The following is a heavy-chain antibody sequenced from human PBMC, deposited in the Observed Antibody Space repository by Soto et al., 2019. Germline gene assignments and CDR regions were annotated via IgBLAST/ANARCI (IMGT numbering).Heavy chain of an antibody. J-gene: IGHJ3*02. CDR3: AAELYSGGTCCSFDI. Sequence: SVKFSCKTSGFAFGNSAVQWGRQARGQRLEGMGWIVVGSGSTNYEQRFQKRVTITRDMSTSTVHMELSCLSSEDTAVYYCAAELYSGGTCCSFDIWGQGTMVTLSS. CDR2: IVVGSGST. D-gene: IGHD2-15*01. V-gene: IGHV1-58*01. CDR1: GFAFGNSA.